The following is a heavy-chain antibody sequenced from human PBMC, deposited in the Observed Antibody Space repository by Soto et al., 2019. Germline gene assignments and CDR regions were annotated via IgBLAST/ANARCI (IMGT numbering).Heavy chain of an antibody. D-gene: IGHD4-17*01. CDR2: INLRGGTT. CDR3: ARGPDDSDVPRWDY. CDR1: GSNLNQNN. J-gene: IGHJ4*02. V-gene: IGHV1-46*02. Sequence: QVQLMQSGAEVRKPGASVRLSSEPPGSNLNQNNINWGRKPLEQGRGWMGIINLRGGTTEYAHKFRGRVTVTGDTSTRTAYMELRSLRSDDTAIYFCARGPDDSDVPRWDYWGQGTLVTVSS.